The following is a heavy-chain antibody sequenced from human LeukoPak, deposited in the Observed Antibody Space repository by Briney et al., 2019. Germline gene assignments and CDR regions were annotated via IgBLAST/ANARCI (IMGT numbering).Heavy chain of an antibody. J-gene: IGHJ4*02. V-gene: IGHV4-59*01. CDR2: IYYSGST. Sequence: KPSETLSLTCTVSGGSISSYYCGWIRQPPGKGLEWIGYIYYSGSTNYNPSLKSRVTISVDTSKNQFSLKLSSVTAADTAVYYCARTEYDYGSDSWDFDYWGQGTLVTVSS. D-gene: IGHD3-10*01. CDR1: GGSISSYY. CDR3: ARTEYDYGSDSWDFDY.